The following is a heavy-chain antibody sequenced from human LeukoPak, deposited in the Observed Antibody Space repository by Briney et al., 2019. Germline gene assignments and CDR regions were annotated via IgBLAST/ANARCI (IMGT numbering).Heavy chain of an antibody. CDR2: IYYSGST. D-gene: IGHD4-17*01. V-gene: IGHV4-39*07. J-gene: IGHJ4*02. Sequence: PSETLSLTCTVSGGSISSSSYYWGWIRQPPGKGLEWIGSIYYSGSTYYNPSLKSRVTISVDTSKNQFSLKLSSVTAADTAVYYCARDLEDYGDNVVDYWGQGILVTVSS. CDR3: ARDLEDYGDNVVDY. CDR1: GGSISSSSYY.